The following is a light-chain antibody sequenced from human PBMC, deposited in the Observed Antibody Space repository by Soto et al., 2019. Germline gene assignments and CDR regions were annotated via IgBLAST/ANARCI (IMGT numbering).Light chain of an antibody. CDR2: DAS. J-gene: IGKJ4*01. CDR3: QQVKSYPRT. V-gene: IGKV3-20*01. Sequence: DIVFAKTPGTMRLSAGKRASLSCXXSQSVSNNYLAWYQQKPGQAPRLLIYDASSRATGIPDRFSGGGSGTDFTLTISRLEPEDFATYYCQQVKSYPRTFGGGTKVDNK. CDR1: QSVSNNY.